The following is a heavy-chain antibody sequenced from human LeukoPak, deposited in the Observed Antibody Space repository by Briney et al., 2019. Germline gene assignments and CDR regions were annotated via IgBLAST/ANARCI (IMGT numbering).Heavy chain of an antibody. V-gene: IGHV3-23*01. Sequence: GGSLRLSCADSGFTFSNDVMSWVRQAPGKGPEWVSSIDGGGGGTDYADSVRGRFTISRDNFKNTSYLQMNSLRADDTAVYYCARRIGGTKDYWGQGAQVTVSS. D-gene: IGHD3-3*01. CDR2: IDGGGGGT. CDR3: ARRIGGTKDY. CDR1: GFTFSNDV. J-gene: IGHJ4*02.